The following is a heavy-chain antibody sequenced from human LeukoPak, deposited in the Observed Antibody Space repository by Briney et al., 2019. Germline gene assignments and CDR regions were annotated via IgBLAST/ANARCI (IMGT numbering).Heavy chain of an antibody. J-gene: IGHJ6*03. Sequence: GGSLRLSCAASGFTFSSYWMSWVRQAPGKGLEWVANIKQDGSEKYYVDSVKGRFTISRDNAKNSLYLQMNSLRAEDTAVYYCARGIAVAGDYYYYYMDVWGKGTTVTISS. CDR3: ARGIAVAGDYYYYYMDV. CDR1: GFTFSSYW. CDR2: IKQDGSEK. D-gene: IGHD6-19*01. V-gene: IGHV3-7*04.